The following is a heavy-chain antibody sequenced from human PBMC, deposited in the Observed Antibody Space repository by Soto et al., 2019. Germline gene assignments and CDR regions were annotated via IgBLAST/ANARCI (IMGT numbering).Heavy chain of an antibody. D-gene: IGHD3-16*01. CDR3: ARDGGYYYGMDV. J-gene: IGHJ6*04. V-gene: IGHV4-61*01. CDR2: IYYSGST. Sequence: PSETLSLTCIVSGGSVSSGSYYWSWIRQPPGKGLEWIGYIYYSGSTNYNHSLKSRVTISVDTSKNQFSLKLSSVTAADTAVYYCARDGGYYYGMDVRGKVTTVTVSS. CDR1: GGSVSSGSYY.